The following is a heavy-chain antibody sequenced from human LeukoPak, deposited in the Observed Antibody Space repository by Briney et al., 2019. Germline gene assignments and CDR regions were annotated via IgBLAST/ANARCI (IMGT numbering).Heavy chain of an antibody. CDR3: ARQRRVRGAKEVYYYYYYYMDV. V-gene: IGHV4-34*01. CDR1: GFTFGDYA. CDR2: INHSGST. J-gene: IGHJ6*03. D-gene: IGHD3-10*01. Sequence: GSLRLSCTASGFTFGDYAMSWFRQPPGKGLEWIGEINHSGSTNYNPSLKSRVTISVDTSKNQFSLKLSSVTAADTAVYYCARQRRVRGAKEVYYYYYYYMDVWGKGTTVTISS.